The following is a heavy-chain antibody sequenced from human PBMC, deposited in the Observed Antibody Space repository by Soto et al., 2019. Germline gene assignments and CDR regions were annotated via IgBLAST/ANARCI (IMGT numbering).Heavy chain of an antibody. CDR1: GFTFSTYW. V-gene: IGHV3-74*01. CDR3: ARDRAYSGYDN. J-gene: IGHJ4*02. D-gene: IGHD5-12*01. CDR2: INSDGSST. Sequence: GGSLRLSCAASGFTFSTYWMHWVRQAPGKGLVWVSRINSDGSSTTYADSVKGRFTISRDNAKNTLYLQLNSLRAEDTAVYYCARDRAYSGYDNWGQGTLVTVSS.